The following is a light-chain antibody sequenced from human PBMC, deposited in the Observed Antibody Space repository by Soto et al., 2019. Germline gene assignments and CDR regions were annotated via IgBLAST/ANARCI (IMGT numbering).Light chain of an antibody. CDR2: GAS. J-gene: IGKJ5*01. V-gene: IGKV3-20*01. Sequence: EIVLTQSPGTLSLSPGERATLSCGASHSVSSSYLAWYQQKPGQAPRLLIYGASSRATGIPDRFSDSGSGTDFTLTIRRLEPEDFAVYYCQQYGSSPPITFGQGTRLEIK. CDR3: QQYGSSPPIT. CDR1: HSVSSSY.